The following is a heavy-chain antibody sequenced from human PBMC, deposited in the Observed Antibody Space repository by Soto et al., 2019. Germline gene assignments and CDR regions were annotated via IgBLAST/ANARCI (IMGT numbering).Heavy chain of an antibody. J-gene: IGHJ6*04. V-gene: IGHV3-66*01. D-gene: IGHD2-15*01. CDR1: GFTVSSKY. CDR2: MQSGGPT. Sequence: EVHLVESGGGLVQPGGSLRLSCAASGFTVSSKYMSWVRQAPGKGLERFSLMQSGGPTYYADSVKGRMTISRDTSENTLHLQMDSMRAEDTAVYYCARDDVLCDGGRCYGVPLYVWGKGTTVTVSS. CDR3: ARDDVLCDGGRCYGVPLYV.